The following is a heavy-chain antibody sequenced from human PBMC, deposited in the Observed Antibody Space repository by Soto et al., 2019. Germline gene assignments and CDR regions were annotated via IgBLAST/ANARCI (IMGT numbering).Heavy chain of an antibody. CDR1: GGSISSGGYS. CDR3: ARGLGYYDNSGYGFDY. V-gene: IGHV4-30-2*01. CDR2: IYHSGST. Sequence: QLQLQESGSGLVKPSQTLSLTCAVSGGSISSGGYSWSWIRQPPGKGLEWIGYIYHSGSTYYNPSLKSRVTISIDRSKNQFSLKVNSVTAADTAVYYCARGLGYYDNSGYGFDYWGQGTLVTVSS. J-gene: IGHJ4*02. D-gene: IGHD3-22*01.